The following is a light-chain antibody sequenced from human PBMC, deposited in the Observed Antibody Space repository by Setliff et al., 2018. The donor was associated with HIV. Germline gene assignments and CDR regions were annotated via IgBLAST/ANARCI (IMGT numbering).Light chain of an antibody. CDR1: SNDIGAFNH. Sequence: QSALAQPASVSGSPGQSITISCIGSSNDIGAFNHVSWYQQHPGRAPKHLIYGVTSRPSGVSNRFSGSKTANTASLTISGLQAEDEADYYCCSYAGSSTPYVFGTGTKVTVL. J-gene: IGLJ1*01. CDR2: GVT. CDR3: CSYAGSSTPYV. V-gene: IGLV2-14*01.